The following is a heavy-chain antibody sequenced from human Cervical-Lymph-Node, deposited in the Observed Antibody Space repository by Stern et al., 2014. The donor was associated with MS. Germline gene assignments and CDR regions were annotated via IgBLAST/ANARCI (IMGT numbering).Heavy chain of an antibody. Sequence: EAQLVESGAEVKKPGESLKISCKGSGYSFTSYWIGWVRQMPGKGLEWMGIIYPGDSDTRYSPSFQGQVTISADKSISTAYLQWSSLKASDTAMYYCATQSRAAAVDDYYYYYGMDVWGQGTTVTVSS. J-gene: IGHJ6*02. V-gene: IGHV5-51*01. CDR3: ATQSRAAAVDDYYYYYGMDV. D-gene: IGHD6-13*01. CDR1: GYSFTSYW. CDR2: IYPGDSDT.